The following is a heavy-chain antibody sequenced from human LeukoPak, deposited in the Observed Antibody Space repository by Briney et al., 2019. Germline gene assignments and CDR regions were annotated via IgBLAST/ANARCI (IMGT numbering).Heavy chain of an antibody. CDR2: IYSGGST. V-gene: IGHV3-53*01. CDR1: GFTVSSNY. Sequence: GGSLRLXCAASGFTVSSNYMRWVRQAPGKGLELVSVIYSGGSTYYADSVKGRFTISRDNSKNTLYLQMNSLRAEDTAVYYCARAVGGSYFHRGYYFDYWGQGTLVTVSS. CDR3: ARAVGGSYFHRGYYFDY. J-gene: IGHJ4*02. D-gene: IGHD1-26*01.